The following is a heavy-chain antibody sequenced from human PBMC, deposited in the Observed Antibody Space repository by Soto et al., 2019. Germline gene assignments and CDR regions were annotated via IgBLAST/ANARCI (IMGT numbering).Heavy chain of an antibody. D-gene: IGHD2-2*01. V-gene: IGHV3-23*01. Sequence: GGSLRLSCAASGFTFSTHAMSWVRQAPGKGLEWVSTISGSADSTYYADSVKGRFSISRDNSKNTLYLQMNSLRVDDSAVYYCARVGIGYCSSTSCLCQFDHWGQGTLVTV. J-gene: IGHJ4*02. CDR1: GFTFSTHA. CDR3: ARVGIGYCSSTSCLCQFDH. CDR2: ISGSADST.